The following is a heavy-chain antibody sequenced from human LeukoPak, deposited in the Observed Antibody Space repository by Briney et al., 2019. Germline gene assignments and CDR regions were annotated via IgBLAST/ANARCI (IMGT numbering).Heavy chain of an antibody. Sequence: PGGSLRLSCAASGFTVSTNYMSWVRQAPGKGLEWVSVIYSDGSTYYADSLKGRFTISRDNSKNTLYLQMNSLRAEDTAVYCCARDLVGSRGWYAIGGHDYWGQGTLVTVSS. CDR1: GFTVSTNY. D-gene: IGHD6-19*01. V-gene: IGHV3-53*01. J-gene: IGHJ4*02. CDR3: ARDLVGSRGWYAIGGHDY. CDR2: IYSDGST.